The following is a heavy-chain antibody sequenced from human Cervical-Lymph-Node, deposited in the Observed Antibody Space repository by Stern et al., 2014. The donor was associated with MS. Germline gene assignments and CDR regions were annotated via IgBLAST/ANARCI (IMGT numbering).Heavy chain of an antibody. D-gene: IGHD6-19*01. CDR2: IWYDGSNK. J-gene: IGHJ4*02. CDR3: ARDLSGWSGEGLDY. CDR1: GFTFSSYG. Sequence: VHLVESGGGVVQPGRSLRLSCAASGFTFSSYGMHWVRQAPGKGLEWVAVIWYDGSNKYYADSVKGRFTISRDNSKNTLYLQMNSLRAEDTAVYYCARDLSGWSGEGLDYWGQGTLVTVSS. V-gene: IGHV3-33*01.